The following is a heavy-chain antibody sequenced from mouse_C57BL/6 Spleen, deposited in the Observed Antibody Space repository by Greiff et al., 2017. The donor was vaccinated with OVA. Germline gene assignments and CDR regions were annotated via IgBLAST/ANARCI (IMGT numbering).Heavy chain of an antibody. Sequence: VQLQQPGAELVMPGASVKLSSKASGYTFTSYWMHWVKQRPGQGLEWIGEIDPSDSYTNYNQKFKGKSTLTVDKSSSTAYMQLSSLTSEDSAVYYCARSYGDYWGQGTTLTVSS. D-gene: IGHD1-2*01. V-gene: IGHV1-69*01. CDR2: IDPSDSYT. J-gene: IGHJ2*01. CDR3: ARSYGDY. CDR1: GYTFTSYW.